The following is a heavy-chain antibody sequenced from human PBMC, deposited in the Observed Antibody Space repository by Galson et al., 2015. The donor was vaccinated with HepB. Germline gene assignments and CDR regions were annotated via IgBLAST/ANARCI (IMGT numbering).Heavy chain of an antibody. J-gene: IGHJ6*03. Sequence: SLRLSCAASGFTFRNYGIHWVRQAPGKGLEWVAVISSDGDYKFYADSVKGRFTISRDNSKRTLSLQMNSLRAEDTAVYFCARDDNIVVIPGAFLYYYMDVWGKGTTVTVSS. V-gene: IGHV3-30-3*01. D-gene: IGHD2-2*01. CDR2: ISSDGDYK. CDR1: GFTFRNYG. CDR3: ARDDNIVVIPGAFLYYYMDV.